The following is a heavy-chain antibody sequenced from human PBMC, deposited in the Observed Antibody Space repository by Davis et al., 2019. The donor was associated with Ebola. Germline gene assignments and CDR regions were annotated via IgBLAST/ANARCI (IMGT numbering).Heavy chain of an antibody. Sequence: GGSLRLSCAASGFTFSSYAMSWVRQAPGKGLEWVSAISGSGGSTYYADSVKGRFTISRDNSKNTLYLQMNSLRAEDTAVYYCAKWEMGFLDWGYFDYWGQGTLVTVSS. CDR1: GFTFSSYA. CDR3: AKWEMGFLDWGYFDY. V-gene: IGHV3-23*01. CDR2: ISGSGGST. D-gene: IGHD3/OR15-3a*01. J-gene: IGHJ4*02.